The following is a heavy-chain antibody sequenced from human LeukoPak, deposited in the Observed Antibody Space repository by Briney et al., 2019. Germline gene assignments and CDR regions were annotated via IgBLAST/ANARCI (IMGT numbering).Heavy chain of an antibody. V-gene: IGHV3-23*01. CDR3: AKDANSYSGYDFYFDY. J-gene: IGHJ4*02. CDR1: GFTFSSYA. Sequence: GGSLRLSCAASGFTFSSYAMSWVRQAPGKGLEWVSAISGSGGSTYYADYVKGRFTISRDNSKNTLYLQMNSLRAEDTAVYYCAKDANSYSGYDFYFDYWGQGTLVTVSS. D-gene: IGHD5-12*01. CDR2: ISGSGGST.